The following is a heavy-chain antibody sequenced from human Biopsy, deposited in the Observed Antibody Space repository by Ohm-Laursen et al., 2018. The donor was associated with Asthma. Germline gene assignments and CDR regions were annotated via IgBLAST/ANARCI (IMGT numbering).Heavy chain of an antibody. V-gene: IGHV4-59*01. D-gene: IGHD2-15*01. Sequence: TLSLTCAVSGGSISSYYWGWIRPPPGRGLAWVGYMYSSGSTNYNPSLKSRVTISVDTSKNQFSLKLMSVIAADTAVYYCAGLCSGGNCPDHWGQGTLVTVSS. CDR1: GGSISSYY. CDR2: MYSSGST. J-gene: IGHJ4*02. CDR3: AGLCSGGNCPDH.